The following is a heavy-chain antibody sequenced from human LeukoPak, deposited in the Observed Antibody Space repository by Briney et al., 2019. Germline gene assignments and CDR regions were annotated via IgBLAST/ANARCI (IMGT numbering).Heavy chain of an antibody. CDR3: ARGLVRTVPVAFDV. J-gene: IGHJ3*01. CDR1: GDSISSYY. CDR2: IFHTEVFNSEIP. V-gene: IGHV4-59*12. D-gene: IGHD3-10*01. Sequence: SETLSLTCTVSGDSISSYYWSWIRQPPGKGLEWIGYIFHTEVFNSEIPYYNPSLKPRVKLSLDRSKNQFSLRLSSVTAADTAVYYCARGLVRTVPVAFDVWGHGIMVSVSS.